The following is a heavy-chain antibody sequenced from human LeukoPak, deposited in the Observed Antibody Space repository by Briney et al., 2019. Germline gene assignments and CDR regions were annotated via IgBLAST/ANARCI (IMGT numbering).Heavy chain of an antibody. CDR3: AKSIYDSSGYYTGYDAFDI. Sequence: GGSLRLSCAASGFTFSSYAMSWVRQAPGKGLEWVSAISGSGGSTYYADSVKGRFTNSRDNSKNTLYLQMNSLRAEDTAVYYCAKSIYDSSGYYTGYDAFDIWGQGTMVTVSS. V-gene: IGHV3-23*01. D-gene: IGHD3-22*01. CDR2: ISGSGGST. CDR1: GFTFSSYA. J-gene: IGHJ3*02.